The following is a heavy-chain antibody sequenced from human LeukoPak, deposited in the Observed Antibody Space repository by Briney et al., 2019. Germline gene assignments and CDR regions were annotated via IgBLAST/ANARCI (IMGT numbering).Heavy chain of an antibody. CDR1: GFTFSYYS. D-gene: IGHD2-21*02. CDR2: IKDDGSAK. CDR3: ARKGGDFTDYYYYYMDV. V-gene: IGHV3-7*01. Sequence: GGSLRLSCAASGFTFSYYSMNWVRQASGKGLEWVADIKDDGSAKYYVDSVKGRFSISRDNAKNSLYLQMNSLRAEDTAVYYCARKGGDFTDYYYYYMDVWGKGTTVTISS. J-gene: IGHJ6*03.